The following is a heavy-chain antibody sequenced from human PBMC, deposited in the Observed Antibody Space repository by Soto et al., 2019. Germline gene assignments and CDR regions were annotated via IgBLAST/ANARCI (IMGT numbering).Heavy chain of an antibody. Sequence: EVQLVESGGGLVQPGGSLRLSCAASGFTFSNYWMHWVRQAPGKGLVWVSRIHSDGSSTFYADSVKGRFTISRDNAKKMVHLQMNSLRAEDTAVYYCARDNWNTVWGQGTMVTVSS. CDR3: ARDNWNTV. CDR1: GFTFSNYW. CDR2: IHSDGSST. J-gene: IGHJ3*01. V-gene: IGHV3-74*01. D-gene: IGHD1-20*01.